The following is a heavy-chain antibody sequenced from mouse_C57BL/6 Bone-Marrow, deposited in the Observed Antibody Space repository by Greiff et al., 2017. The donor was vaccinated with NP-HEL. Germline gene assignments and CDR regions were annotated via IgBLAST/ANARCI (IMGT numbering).Heavy chain of an antibody. CDR2: IYPGSGNT. CDR1: GYTFTDYY. D-gene: IGHD1-1*01. Sequence: VKLMESGAELVRPGASVKLSCKASGYTFTDYYINWVKQRPGQGLEWIARIYPGSGNTYYNEKFKGKATLTAEKSSSTAYMQLSSLTSEDSAVYFCARVYYYGSSWGFAYWGQGTLVTVSA. J-gene: IGHJ3*01. CDR3: ARVYYYGSSWGFAY. V-gene: IGHV1-76*01.